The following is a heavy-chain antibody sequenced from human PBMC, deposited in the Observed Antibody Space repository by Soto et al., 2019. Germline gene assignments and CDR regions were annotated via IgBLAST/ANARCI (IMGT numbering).Heavy chain of an antibody. V-gene: IGHV1-69*13. D-gene: IGHD6-19*01. J-gene: IGHJ6*02. Sequence: SVKVSCKASGGTFSSYAISWVRQAPGQGLEWMGGIIPIFGTANYAQKFQGRVTITADESTSTAYMELSSLRSEDTAVYYCATGYSSGWRIDYYGREVLGQQTTVIASS. CDR3: ATGYSSGWRIDYYGREV. CDR2: IIPIFGTA. CDR1: GGTFSSYA.